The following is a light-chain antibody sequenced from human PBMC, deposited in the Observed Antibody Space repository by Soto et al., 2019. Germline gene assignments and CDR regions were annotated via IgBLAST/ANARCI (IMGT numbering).Light chain of an antibody. V-gene: IGKV3-20*01. J-gene: IGKJ2*01. CDR1: QSVTSNY. Sequence: EIVLTQSPGTLSLSPGERATLSCRASQSVTSNYLAWYQQKPGQAPMLLICDASSRATGIPDRFSGSGSGTDFTLTIARLEPEDFAVYYCQQYGTSPYSFGQGTKLEIK. CDR2: DAS. CDR3: QQYGTSPYS.